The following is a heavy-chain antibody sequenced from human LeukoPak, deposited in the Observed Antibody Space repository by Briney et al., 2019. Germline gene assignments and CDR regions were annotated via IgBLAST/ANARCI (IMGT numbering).Heavy chain of an antibody. CDR3: TTDVFYGTVDY. CDR2: IKRKSDGGTT. D-gene: IGHD3-16*01. CDR1: GFTFSSYW. J-gene: IGHJ4*02. Sequence: GGSLRLSCAASGFTFSSYWMSWVRQAPGKGLEWVGRIKRKSDGGTTDYAAPVKGRFTISRDDSKNTLYLQMNSLKTEDTAVYYCTTDVFYGTVDYWGQGILVAVSS. V-gene: IGHV3-15*01.